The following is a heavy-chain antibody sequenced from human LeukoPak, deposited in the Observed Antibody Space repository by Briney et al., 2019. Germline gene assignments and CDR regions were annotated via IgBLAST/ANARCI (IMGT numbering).Heavy chain of an antibody. D-gene: IGHD4-23*01. V-gene: IGHV4-31*03. CDR2: IYYRGTT. CDR1: GGSISSGGHY. Sequence: SQTLSLTCTVSGGSISSGGHYWGWIRQQPGKGLEWIGYIYYRGTTYYNPSLKSRVSISLDTSKNQGSLKLTSVTAADTAVYYCARGADYGGNSVPFDYWGQGTLVTVSS. CDR3: ARGADYGGNSVPFDY. J-gene: IGHJ4*02.